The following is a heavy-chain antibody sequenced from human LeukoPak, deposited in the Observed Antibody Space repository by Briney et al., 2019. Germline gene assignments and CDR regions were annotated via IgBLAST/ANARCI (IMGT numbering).Heavy chain of an antibody. CDR2: ISSSSSYI. D-gene: IGHD6-19*01. CDR1: GFTFSSYS. Sequence: PGGSPRLSCAASGFTFSSYSMNWVRQAPGKGLEWVSSISSSSSYIYYADSVKGRFTISRDNAKNSLYLQMNSLRAEDTAVYYCARGPIAVADYWGQGTLVTVSS. CDR3: ARGPIAVADY. J-gene: IGHJ4*02. V-gene: IGHV3-21*01.